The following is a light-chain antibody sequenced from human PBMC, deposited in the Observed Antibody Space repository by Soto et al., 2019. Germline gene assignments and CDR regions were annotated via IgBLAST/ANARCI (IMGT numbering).Light chain of an antibody. V-gene: IGKV4-1*01. CDR1: QSVLYSSNNRNY. CDR3: QQYYTSWWT. Sequence: DIVMTQSPDSLAVSLGERATINCKSSQSVLYSSNNRNYLAWYQQRPGHPPKLLISWASTRGSGVPDRFSGSGSWTDFTLTISNLQAEYVAVYYCQQYYTSWWTFGQGTKVAIK. J-gene: IGKJ1*01. CDR2: WAS.